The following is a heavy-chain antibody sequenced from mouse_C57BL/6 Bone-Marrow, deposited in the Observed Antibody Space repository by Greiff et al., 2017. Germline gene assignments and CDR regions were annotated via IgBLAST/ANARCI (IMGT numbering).Heavy chain of an antibody. J-gene: IGHJ2*01. CDR1: GFTFSSYG. Sequence: EVKVVESGGDLVKPGGSLKLSCAASGFTFSSYGMSWVRQTPDKRLEWVATISSGGSYTYYPDSVKGRFTISRDNAKNTLYLQMSSLKSEDTAMYYCARGSFTTLDYWGQGTTLTVSS. D-gene: IGHD1-1*01. V-gene: IGHV5-6*01. CDR3: ARGSFTTLDY. CDR2: ISSGGSYT.